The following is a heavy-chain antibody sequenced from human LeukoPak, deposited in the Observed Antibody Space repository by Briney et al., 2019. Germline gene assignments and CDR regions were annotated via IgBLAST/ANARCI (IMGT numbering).Heavy chain of an antibody. CDR2: INSDGTST. D-gene: IGHD5-18*01. J-gene: IGHJ6*02. Sequence: GGPLRLSCAASGLTFSSYWMHWVRQAPGKGLVWVSRINSDGTSTSYVVSVKGRFTIPRDNAKNTLYLQMDSLRAEDTAVYYCAKLSGGYSFGGDYYGMDVWGQGTTVTVSS. CDR1: GLTFSSYW. V-gene: IGHV3-74*01. CDR3: AKLSGGYSFGGDYYGMDV.